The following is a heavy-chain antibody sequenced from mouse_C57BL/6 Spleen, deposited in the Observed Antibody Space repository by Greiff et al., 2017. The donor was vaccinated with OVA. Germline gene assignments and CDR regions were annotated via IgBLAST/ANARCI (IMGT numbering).Heavy chain of an antibody. D-gene: IGHD2-4*01. V-gene: IGHV1-54*01. Sequence: QVQLQQSGAELVRPGTSVKVSCKASGYAFTNYLIEWVKQRPGQGLEWIGVINPGSGGTNYNEKFKGKATLTADKSSSTAYMQLSSLTSEDSAVYFCARWGLEGFAYWGQGTTLTVSS. J-gene: IGHJ2*01. CDR1: GYAFTNYL. CDR2: INPGSGGT. CDR3: ARWGLEGFAY.